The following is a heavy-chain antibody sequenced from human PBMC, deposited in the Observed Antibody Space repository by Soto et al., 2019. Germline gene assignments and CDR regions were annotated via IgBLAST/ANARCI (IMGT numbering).Heavy chain of an antibody. D-gene: IGHD1-1*01. Sequence: QVQLVQSGGGVVQPGRSLRHSCVASGFIFSTYGMHWVRQVPGKGLEWVAHISYDGSNEYYADSVKGRFTVSRDNAKNTLDLQMNGLKTEYTALYYCTKEYIVGTTWGYFESWGQGALVIVSS. J-gene: IGHJ4*02. CDR1: GFIFSTYG. V-gene: IGHV3-30*18. CDR3: TKEYIVGTTWGYFES. CDR2: ISYDGSNE.